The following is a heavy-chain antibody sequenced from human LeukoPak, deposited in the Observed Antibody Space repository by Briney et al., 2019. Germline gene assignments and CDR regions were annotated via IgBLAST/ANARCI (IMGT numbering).Heavy chain of an antibody. J-gene: IGHJ4*02. V-gene: IGHV3-7*01. CDR3: VRDGGVSGYDLLDY. D-gene: IGHD5-12*01. CDR1: GFTFSSYW. Sequence: GGSLRLSCAASGFTFSSYWMHWVRQAPGKGLEWVAHINQDGSEEHYMDSVKARFIISRDNAKNSLSLQMDSLRAEDTAVYYCVRDGGVSGYDLLDYWGQGTLVTVSS. CDR2: INQDGSEE.